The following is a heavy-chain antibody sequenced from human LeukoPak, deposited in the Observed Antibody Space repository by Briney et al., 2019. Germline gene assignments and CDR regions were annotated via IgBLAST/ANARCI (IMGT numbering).Heavy chain of an antibody. V-gene: IGHV4-38-2*02. D-gene: IGHD3-10*01. CDR1: GYSISSGYY. J-gene: IGHJ4*02. CDR3: ARSPMVRGVMVY. Sequence: PSETLSLTCTVSGYSISSGYYWGWIRQPPGKGLEWIGSIYHSGSTYYNPSLKSRVTISVDTSKNQFSLKLSSVTAADTAVYYCARSPMVRGVMVYWGQGTLVTVSS. CDR2: IYHSGST.